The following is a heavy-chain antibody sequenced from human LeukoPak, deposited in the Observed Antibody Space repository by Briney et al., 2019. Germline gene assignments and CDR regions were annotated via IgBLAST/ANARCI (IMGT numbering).Heavy chain of an antibody. V-gene: IGHV3-11*01. CDR3: ARVPASSWYYYYYMDV. J-gene: IGHJ6*03. CDR2: ISSSGSTI. CDR1: GFTFSDYY. Sequence: GGSLRLSCAASGFTFSDYYMSWIRQAPGKGLEWVSYISSSGSTIYYADSVKGRFTISRDNAKNSLYLRMNSLRAEDTAVYYCARVPASSWYYYYYMDVWGKGTTVTVSS. D-gene: IGHD6-13*01.